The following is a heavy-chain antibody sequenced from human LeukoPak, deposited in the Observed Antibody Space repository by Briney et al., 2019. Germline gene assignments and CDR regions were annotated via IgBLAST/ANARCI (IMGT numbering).Heavy chain of an antibody. CDR2: TYYRSKWYN. D-gene: IGHD3-22*01. CDR3: ARDSSSDYYDSSGYYRAFDY. Sequence: SQTLSLTCAISGDSVSSNSAAWNWIRQSPSRGLEWLGRTYYRSKWYNDYAVSVKSRITINPDTSKNQFSLQLDSVTPEDTAVYYCARDSSSDYYDSSGYYRAFDYWGQGTLVTVSS. CDR1: GDSVSSNSAA. J-gene: IGHJ4*02. V-gene: IGHV6-1*01.